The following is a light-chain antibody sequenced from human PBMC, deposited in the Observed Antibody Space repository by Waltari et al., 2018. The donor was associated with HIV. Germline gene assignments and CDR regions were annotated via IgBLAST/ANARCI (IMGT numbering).Light chain of an antibody. CDR1: QSVSSN. CDR3: QQYNNWPPLT. V-gene: IGKV3-15*01. J-gene: IGKJ4*01. CDR2: GAS. Sequence: EIVMTQSPATLSVSPGERATLSCRASQSVSSNLAWDQQKPGQAPRLLIYGASTRATGIPARFSGSGSGTEFTLTISSLQSEDFAVYYCQQYNNWPPLTFGGGTKVEIK.